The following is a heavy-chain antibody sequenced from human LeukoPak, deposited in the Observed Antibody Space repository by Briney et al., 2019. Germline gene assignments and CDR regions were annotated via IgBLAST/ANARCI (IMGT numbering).Heavy chain of an antibody. V-gene: IGHV3-9*01. CDR2: ISWNSGSV. J-gene: IGHJ4*02. CDR1: GFTFDDYA. CDR3: AKDMGGYNNY. Sequence: PGRSLRLSCAASGFTFDDYAMHWVRQAPGKGLEWVSGISWNSGSVGYADSVKGRFTTSRDNAKNSLYLQMNSLRAEDTALYYCAKDMGGYNNYWGQGTLVTVSS. D-gene: IGHD5-12*01.